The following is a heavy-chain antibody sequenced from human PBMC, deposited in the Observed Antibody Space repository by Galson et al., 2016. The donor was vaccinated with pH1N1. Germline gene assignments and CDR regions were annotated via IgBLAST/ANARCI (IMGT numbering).Heavy chain of an antibody. Sequence: LSLTCSVSGDSITSRSYYWGWLRQSPGKGLEWIGSIYHKGNTFYNPSLKGRVTISVHSSKNQCSLNLTSVTAADTATYYCARECTTACYKLYYYAMDVWGQGTTVTVSS. CDR1: GDSITSRSYY. J-gene: IGHJ6*02. V-gene: IGHV4-39*02. D-gene: IGHD2-2*02. CDR2: IYHKGNT. CDR3: ARECTTACYKLYYYAMDV.